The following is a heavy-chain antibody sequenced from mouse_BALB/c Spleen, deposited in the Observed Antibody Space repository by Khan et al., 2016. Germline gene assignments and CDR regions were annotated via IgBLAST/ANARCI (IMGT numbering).Heavy chain of an antibody. Sequence: EVVLVESGGGLVKPGGSLKLSCAASGFAFSRYDMSWVRPTPEKRLEWFAFISSGGDFTYFPDTVSVRFTIYRANTNNTLHLPMSSIGSDDTSIYYCARQGLPHGYFDVWGAGTTVTVSS. J-gene: IGHJ1*01. CDR3: ARQGLPHGYFDV. CDR2: ISSGGDFT. V-gene: IGHV5-12-1*01. CDR1: GFAFSRYD. D-gene: IGHD2-4*01.